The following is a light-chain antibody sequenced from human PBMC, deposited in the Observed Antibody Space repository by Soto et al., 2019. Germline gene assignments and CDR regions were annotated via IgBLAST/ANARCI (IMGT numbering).Light chain of an antibody. V-gene: IGKV1-6*01. J-gene: IGKJ1*01. CDR1: QDISND. CDR2: AAS. CDR3: LQDYNYPRT. Sequence: AIQIAQSPSSLSASVGDRVTITCRTSQDISNDLEWYQQKQGKAPKILIYAASRLQSGVPSRFRGSGSGTDFTLTISRLQPEDFATYYCLQDYNYPRTFGQGTKVDIK.